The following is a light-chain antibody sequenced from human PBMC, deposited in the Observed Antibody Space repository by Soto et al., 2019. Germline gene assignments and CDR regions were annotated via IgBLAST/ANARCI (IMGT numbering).Light chain of an antibody. J-gene: IGKJ1*01. CDR1: QSVSSSY. V-gene: IGKV3-20*01. CDR2: GAS. Sequence: EIVLTQSPGTLSLSPGERATLSCRASQSVSSSYLAWYQQKPGQAPRPLIYGASSRAIGIPDRFSGSGSGTDFTLTISSLEPEDSAVYYCQQYGSSPWTFGQGTKVEIK. CDR3: QQYGSSPWT.